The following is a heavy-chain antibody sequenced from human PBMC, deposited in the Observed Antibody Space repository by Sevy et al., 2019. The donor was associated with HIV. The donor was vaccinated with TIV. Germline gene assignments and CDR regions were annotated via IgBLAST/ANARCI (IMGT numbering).Heavy chain of an antibody. CDR2: IWYDGSSK. D-gene: IGHD3-3*02. CDR1: QFNFDTYA. CDR3: ATYLVHAGAYASSFNF. V-gene: IGHV3-33*01. Sequence: GGSLRLSCVASQFNFDTYAIHWVRQAPGKGLEWVAMIWYDGSSKDYAESVKGRFAISRDNSQSTAFLQMNSLRAEDTGVYYCATYLVHAGAYASSFNFWGQGSLVTVSS. J-gene: IGHJ4*02.